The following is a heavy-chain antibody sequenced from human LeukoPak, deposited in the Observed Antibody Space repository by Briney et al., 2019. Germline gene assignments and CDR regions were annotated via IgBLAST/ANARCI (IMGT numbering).Heavy chain of an antibody. CDR2: MNPNSGYT. CDR1: GYTFSTYD. D-gene: IGHD6-19*01. CDR3: ARVAGSIDY. V-gene: IGHV1-8*03. Sequence: EASVKVSCKASGYTFSTYDINWVRQATGQGLEWMGWMNPNSGYTGYAQKFQGRVTITRNTSISTVYMELSSLRSDDTAVYYCARVAGSIDYWGQGTLATVSS. J-gene: IGHJ4*02.